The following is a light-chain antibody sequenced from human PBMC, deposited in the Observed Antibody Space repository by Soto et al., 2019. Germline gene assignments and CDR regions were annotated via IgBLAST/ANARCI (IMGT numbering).Light chain of an antibody. CDR3: QQYVRSPPSWT. CDR2: DAS. J-gene: IGKJ1*01. Sequence: ETVLTQSPGTLSLSPGERATLSCRASQSVSSSYLAWYQQKPGQAPRLLIYDASSRATGIPDRFSGSGSGTDVTLTISRLEPEDFAVYYCQQYVRSPPSWTFGQGTTVEIK. V-gene: IGKV3-20*01. CDR1: QSVSSSY.